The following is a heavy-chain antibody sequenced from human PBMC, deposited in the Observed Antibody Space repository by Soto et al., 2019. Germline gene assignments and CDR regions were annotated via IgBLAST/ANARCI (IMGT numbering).Heavy chain of an antibody. CDR2: ISAYNGKT. Sequence: QIQLVQSGAEVKKPGASVKVSCKASGYTFSSYHITWVQQAPGQGLEWMGWISAYNGKTDYAQNLQGRVTMTTDPATRTAYMDLTTLRSDDTAVYYCARDLPPVDYWGQGTLVTVSS. J-gene: IGHJ4*02. CDR1: GYTFSSYH. CDR3: ARDLPPVDY. V-gene: IGHV1-18*01.